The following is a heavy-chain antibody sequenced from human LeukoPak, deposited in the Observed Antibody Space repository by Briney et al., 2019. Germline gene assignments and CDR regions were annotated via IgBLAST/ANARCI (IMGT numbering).Heavy chain of an antibody. D-gene: IGHD3-9*01. CDR1: GFTFSSYA. V-gene: IGHV3-23*01. Sequence: GGSLRLSCAASGFTFSSYAMSWVRQAPGKGLEWVSAISGSGGSTYYADSVEGRFTISRDNARNSLYLQMNILRAEDTAVYYCARDIRYDAFDIWGKGTTVTVSS. CDR2: ISGSGGST. J-gene: IGHJ3*02. CDR3: ARDIRYDAFDI.